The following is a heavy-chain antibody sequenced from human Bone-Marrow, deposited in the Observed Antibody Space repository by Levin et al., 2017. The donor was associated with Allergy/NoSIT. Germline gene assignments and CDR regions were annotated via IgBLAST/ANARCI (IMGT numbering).Heavy chain of an antibody. CDR1: GFSFDSYA. D-gene: IGHD1-26*01. V-gene: IGHV3-23*01. CDR3: AKDIPFGIVGSLDY. J-gene: IGHJ4*02. CDR2: ITGSGTTT. Sequence: LSLTCAASGFSFDSYAMSWVRQAPGKGLEWVSSITGSGTTTSYADSVRGRFTISRDNSKNTLYLRMNSLRAEDTAVYYCAKDIPFGIVGSLDYWGQGTLVTVSS.